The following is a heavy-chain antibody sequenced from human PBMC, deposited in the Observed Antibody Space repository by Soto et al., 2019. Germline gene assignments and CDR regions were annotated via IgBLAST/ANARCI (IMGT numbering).Heavy chain of an antibody. CDR2: ISAYNGNT. D-gene: IGHD6-19*01. J-gene: IGHJ4*02. CDR3: ARDFGIAVAGTGDY. V-gene: IGHV1-18*04. CDR1: GYTFTSYG. Sequence: ASVKVTCKASGYTFTSYGISWVRQATGQGLEWMGWISAYNGNTNYAQKLQGRVTMTTDTSTSTAYMELRSLRSDDTAVYYCARDFGIAVAGTGDYWGQGTLVTVSS.